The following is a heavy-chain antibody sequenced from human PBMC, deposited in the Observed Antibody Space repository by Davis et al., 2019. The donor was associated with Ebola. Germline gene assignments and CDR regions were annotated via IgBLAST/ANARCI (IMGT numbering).Heavy chain of an antibody. V-gene: IGHV1-69*06. D-gene: IGHD1-1*01. CDR3: ARDDWNQNWFDP. J-gene: IGHJ5*02. Sequence: SVKVSCKASGGTFSSYAISWVRQAPGQGLEWMGGIIPIFGTANYAQKFQGRVTITADKSTSTASMELSSLRSEDTAVYYCARDDWNQNWFDPWGQGTLVTVSS. CDR1: GGTFSSYA. CDR2: IIPIFGTA.